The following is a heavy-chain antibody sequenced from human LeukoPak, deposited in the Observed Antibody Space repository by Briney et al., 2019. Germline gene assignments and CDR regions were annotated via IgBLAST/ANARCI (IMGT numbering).Heavy chain of an antibody. Sequence: GRSLRLSCAASGFTFSSYGMHWVRQAPGKGLEWVAVISYDGSNKYYADSVKGRFTISRDNSKNTLYLQMDSLRAEDTAVYYCAKELRGYSYGLRNNWFDPWGQGTLVTVS. CDR2: ISYDGSNK. CDR3: AKELRGYSYGLRNNWFDP. J-gene: IGHJ5*02. V-gene: IGHV3-30*18. CDR1: GFTFSSYG. D-gene: IGHD5-18*01.